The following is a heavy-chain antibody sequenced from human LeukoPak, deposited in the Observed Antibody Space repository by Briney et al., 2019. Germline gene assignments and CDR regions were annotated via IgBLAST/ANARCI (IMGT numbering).Heavy chain of an antibody. V-gene: IGHV4-34*01. CDR2: VHNSGTT. CDR1: GGPFSGYF. J-gene: IGHJ4*02. CDR3: ARRYYYNLGSFPFDF. D-gene: IGHD3-10*01. Sequence: SETLSLTCAVSGGPFSGYFWSWIRQSSGKGLEWIGEVHNSGTTNYNPSLNSRVTISEDTSKNQFYLNLSSVTAADTAVYYCARRYYYNLGSFPFDFWGQGTLVTVSS.